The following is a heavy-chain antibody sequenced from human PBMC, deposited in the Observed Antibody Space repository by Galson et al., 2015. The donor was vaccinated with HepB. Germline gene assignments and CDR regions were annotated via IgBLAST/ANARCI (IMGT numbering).Heavy chain of an antibody. J-gene: IGHJ4*02. V-gene: IGHV1-69*10. D-gene: IGHD3-10*01. CDR1: GGTFSSYA. Sequence: VKVSCKAPGGTFSSYAISWVRQAPGQGLEWMGRIIPILGIANYAQKFQGRVTITADKSTSTAYMELSSLRSEDTAVYYCARGSGDSPYYFDYWGQGTLVTVSS. CDR2: IIPILGIA. CDR3: ARGSGDSPYYFDY.